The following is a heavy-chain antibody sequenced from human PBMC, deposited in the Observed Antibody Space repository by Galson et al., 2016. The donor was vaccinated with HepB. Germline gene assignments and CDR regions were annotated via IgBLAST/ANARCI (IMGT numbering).Heavy chain of an antibody. CDR3: ARGNGGKASLDY. D-gene: IGHD4-23*01. Sequence: VRQAPGKGLVWVSRINGDGTRTNYADSVKGRFTISRANSNNTLFLQMNRLRAEDTAVYYCARGNGGKASLDYWGHGTLVTVSS. CDR2: INGDGTRT. J-gene: IGHJ4*01. V-gene: IGHV3-74*01.